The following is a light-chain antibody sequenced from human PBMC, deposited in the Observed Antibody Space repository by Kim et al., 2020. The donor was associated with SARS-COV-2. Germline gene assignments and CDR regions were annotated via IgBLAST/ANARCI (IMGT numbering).Light chain of an antibody. V-gene: IGKV1-9*01. Sequence: DIQLTQSPSFLSASVGDRVTITCRASQGIGTYLTWFQQKPGKAPILLIYAGSTLQSGVPSRFSGSGSGTEFTLTISSLQPEDFATYYCQQLDRYPLTFGGGTKVDIK. CDR1: QGIGTY. CDR3: QQLDRYPLT. J-gene: IGKJ4*01. CDR2: AGS.